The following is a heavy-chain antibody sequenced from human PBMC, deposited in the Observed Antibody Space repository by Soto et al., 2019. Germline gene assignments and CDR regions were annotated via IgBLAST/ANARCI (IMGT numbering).Heavy chain of an antibody. V-gene: IGHV3-33*01. CDR1: GFTFSSYG. CDR2: IWYDGSNK. CDR3: ARGLFFVSGWNWYFDL. D-gene: IGHD6-19*01. J-gene: IGHJ2*01. Sequence: QVQLVESGGGVVQPGRSLRLSCAASGFTFSSYGMHWVRQAPGKGLEWVAVIWYDGSNKYYADSVKGRFTISRDNSKNTLYLQMNSLRAEDTAVYYCARGLFFVSGWNWYFDLWGRGTLVTVSS.